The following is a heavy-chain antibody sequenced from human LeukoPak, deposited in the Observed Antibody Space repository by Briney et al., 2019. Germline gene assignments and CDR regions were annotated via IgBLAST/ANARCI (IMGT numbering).Heavy chain of an antibody. D-gene: IGHD6-19*01. CDR2: IIPIFGTA. J-gene: IGHJ6*03. CDR3: ARGAVAGRYYYYMDV. Sequence: GASVKVSCKASGGTFSSYAISWVRQAPGQGLEWMGGIIPIFGTANYAQKFQGRVTITADKSTSTAYMGLSSLRSEDTAVYYCARGAVAGRYYYYMDVWGKGTTVTVSS. V-gene: IGHV1-69*06. CDR1: GGTFSSYA.